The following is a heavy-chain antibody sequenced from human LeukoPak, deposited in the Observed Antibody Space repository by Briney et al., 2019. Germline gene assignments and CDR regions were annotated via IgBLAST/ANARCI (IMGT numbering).Heavy chain of an antibody. CDR1: GGSFSGYY. V-gene: IGHV4-34*01. CDR2: INHSGST. Sequence: PSETLSPTCAVYGGSFSGYYWSWIRQPPGKGLGWIGEINHSGSTNYNPSLKSRVTISVDTSKNQFSMKLSSVTAADTAVYYCARGGYCSSTSCYKNGMDVWGKGTTVTVSS. CDR3: ARGGYCSSTSCYKNGMDV. D-gene: IGHD2-2*02. J-gene: IGHJ6*04.